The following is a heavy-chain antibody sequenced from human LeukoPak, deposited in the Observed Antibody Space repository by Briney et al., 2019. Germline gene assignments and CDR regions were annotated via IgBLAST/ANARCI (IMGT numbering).Heavy chain of an antibody. CDR2: ISSSGSTI. D-gene: IGHD4-17*01. J-gene: IGHJ4*02. V-gene: IGHV3-48*03. CDR3: AKGLGDYFPYYFDY. CDR1: GFTFSSYE. Sequence: GGSLRLSCAASGFTFSSYEMNWVRQAPGKGLEWVSYISSSGSTIYYADSVKGRFTISRDNAKNSLYLQMNSLRAEDTAVYYCAKGLGDYFPYYFDYWGQGTLLTVSS.